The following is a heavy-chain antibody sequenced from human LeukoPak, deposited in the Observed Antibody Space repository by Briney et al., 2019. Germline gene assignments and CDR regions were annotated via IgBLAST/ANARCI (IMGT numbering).Heavy chain of an antibody. V-gene: IGHV3-21*01. D-gene: IGHD6-6*01. CDR2: ISSSSSYI. J-gene: IGHJ6*02. CDR1: GFTFSSYS. CDR3: ARNPGGSSSSGYYYYGMDV. Sequence: GGSLRLSCAASGFTFSSYSMNWVRQAPGKGLEWVSSISSSSSYIYYADSVKGRFTISRDNAKNSLYLQMNSLRAEDTAVYYCARNPGGSSSSGYYYYGMDVWGQGTTVTVSS.